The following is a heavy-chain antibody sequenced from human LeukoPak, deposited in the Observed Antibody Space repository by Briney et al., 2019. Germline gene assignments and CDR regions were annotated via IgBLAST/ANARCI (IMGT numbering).Heavy chain of an antibody. V-gene: IGHV3-7*03. D-gene: IGHD2-15*01. CDR3: ATGYCSGGSCYSD. J-gene: IGHJ4*02. CDR1: GFTFSSYW. CDR2: IKQDGSDK. Sequence: GGSLRLSCAASGFTFSSYWMSWVRQAPGKGLEWVANIKQDGSDKYYVDSVKGRFTISRDNAKNSLYLQINSLRAEDTAVYYCATGYCSGGSCYSDWGQGTLVTVSS.